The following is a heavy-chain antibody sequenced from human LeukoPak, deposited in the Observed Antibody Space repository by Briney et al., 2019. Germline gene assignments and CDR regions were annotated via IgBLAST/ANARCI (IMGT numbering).Heavy chain of an antibody. CDR3: ARDRIPALDYYYGVDV. V-gene: IGHV1-18*01. CDR2: ISGYNGNT. D-gene: IGHD6-6*01. Sequence: ASVKVPCKASGYTFTSYGISWVRQAPGQGLEWMGWISGYNGNTNYAQKVQDRVTMTTDTSTSTAYMELRSLRSDDTAVYYCARDRIPALDYYYGVDVWGQGTTVTVSS. CDR1: GYTFTSYG. J-gene: IGHJ6*02.